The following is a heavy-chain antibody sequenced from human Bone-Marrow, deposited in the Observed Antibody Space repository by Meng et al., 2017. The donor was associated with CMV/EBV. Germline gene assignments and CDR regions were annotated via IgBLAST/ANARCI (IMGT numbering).Heavy chain of an antibody. V-gene: IGHV1-2*02. J-gene: IGHJ4*02. D-gene: IGHD6-13*01. CDR2: INPNSGGT. CDR1: GYTFTGYY. CDR3: ATYSSSWYPFDY. Sequence: ASVKVSCKASGYTFTGYYMHWVRQAPGQGLEWMGWINPNSGGTNYAQKFQGRVTMTRDTSISTAYMELSRLRSDDTAVYYCATYSSSWYPFDYWGQGALVTGSS.